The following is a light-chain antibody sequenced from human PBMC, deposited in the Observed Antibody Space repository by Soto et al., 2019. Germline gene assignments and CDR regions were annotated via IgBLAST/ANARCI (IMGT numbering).Light chain of an antibody. CDR2: EVT. J-gene: IGLJ1*01. CDR3: SSFTSSRSVV. V-gene: IGLV2-14*01. CDR1: SSDVGAYYY. Sequence: QSALTQFASVSGSPGKSITISCTGTSSDVGAYYYVSWYRRRPGKAPKLIIYEVTNRPSGVSNRFSGSKPGNTASLTISGLQADDEADYYCSSFTSSRSVVFGLGTKVT.